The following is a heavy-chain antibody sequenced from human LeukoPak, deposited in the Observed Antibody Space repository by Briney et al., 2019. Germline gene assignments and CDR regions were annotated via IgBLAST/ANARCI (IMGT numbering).Heavy chain of an antibody. CDR2: INPNTGDT. CDR3: GRGNKSFDP. CDR1: GYTFTAYY. V-gene: IGHV1-2*02. J-gene: IGHJ5*02. Sequence: ASVKVSCKASGYTFTAYYEHWVRQAPGQGLEWIGWINPNTGDTNYAPKFQGRVTMTKDTSTNSAYMELNKLTSDDTAVYYCGRGNKSFDPWGQGTLVTVSS.